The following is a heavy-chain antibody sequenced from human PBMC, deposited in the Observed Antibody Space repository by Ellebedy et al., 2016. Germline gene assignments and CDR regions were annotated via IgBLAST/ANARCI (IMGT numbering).Heavy chain of an antibody. CDR3: VGSPITFGRKSEGSHLEN. Sequence: GGSLRLSXVASGFTVTNDYMTWVRQAPGKGLEWVSVIDSGGSSYYADSVKGRFTISRDSPKNTLYLQMNSLRAEDTAVYYCVGSPITFGRKSEGSHLENWGRGTLVTVSS. J-gene: IGHJ4*02. CDR1: GFTVTNDY. V-gene: IGHV3-53*01. CDR2: IDSGGSS. D-gene: IGHD2/OR15-2a*01.